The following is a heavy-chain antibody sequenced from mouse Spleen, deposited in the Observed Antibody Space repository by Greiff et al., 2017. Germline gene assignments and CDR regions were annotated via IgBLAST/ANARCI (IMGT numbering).Heavy chain of an antibody. Sequence: EVHLVESGGGLVKPGGSLKLSCAASGFTFSDYGMHWVRQAPEKGLEWVAYISSGSSTIYYADTVKGRFTISRDNAKNTLFLQMTSLRSEDTAMYYCASETAQAHYAMDYWGQGTSVTVSS. J-gene: IGHJ4*01. CDR3: ASETAQAHYAMDY. CDR2: ISSGSSTI. CDR1: GFTFSDYG. V-gene: IGHV5-17*01. D-gene: IGHD3-2*02.